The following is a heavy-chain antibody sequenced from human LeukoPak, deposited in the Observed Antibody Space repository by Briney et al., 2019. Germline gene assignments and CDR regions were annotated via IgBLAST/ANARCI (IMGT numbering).Heavy chain of an antibody. D-gene: IGHD6-19*01. J-gene: IGHJ4*02. CDR3: ARDNPRTTGYSSGSTFDF. Sequence: SETLSLTCDVNSGSFSGYYWNWIRQAPGKGLEWIGEINNSGSTNDNPSLKSRVTISADTSKNQFSLKLNSVTAADTAVYFCARDNPRTTGYSSGSTFDFWGQGILVTVSS. V-gene: IGHV4-34*01. CDR1: SGSFSGYY. CDR2: INNSGST.